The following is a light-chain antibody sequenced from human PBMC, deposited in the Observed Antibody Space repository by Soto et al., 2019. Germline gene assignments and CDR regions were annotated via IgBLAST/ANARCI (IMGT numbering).Light chain of an antibody. J-gene: IGKJ1*01. V-gene: IGKV3-20*01. CDR2: GAS. CDR1: QSVSSSY. CDR3: QRKT. Sequence: EIVLTQSPGTLSLSPGERATLSCRASQSVSSSYLAWYQQKPGQAPRLLIYGASSRATGIPDRFSGSGSGTDFTLTISRLEPEDFAVYYCQRKTFGQGTKVDIK.